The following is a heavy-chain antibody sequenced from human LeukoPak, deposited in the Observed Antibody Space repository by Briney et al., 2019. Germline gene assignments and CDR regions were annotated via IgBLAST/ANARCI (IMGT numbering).Heavy chain of an antibody. D-gene: IGHD6-19*01. J-gene: IGHJ4*02. Sequence: ASVKVSCKASGYTFSSYGINWVRQAPGQGLEWMGWISAYNGNTKYAEKLQGRDTMTTDTSTSTAYMELRSLRSDDTAVYYCARGGIAVAPDYWGQGTLVTVSS. CDR2: ISAYNGNT. CDR1: GYTFSSYG. CDR3: ARGGIAVAPDY. V-gene: IGHV1-18*01.